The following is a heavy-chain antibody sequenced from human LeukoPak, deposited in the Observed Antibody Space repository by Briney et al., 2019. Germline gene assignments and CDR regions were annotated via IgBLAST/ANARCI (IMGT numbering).Heavy chain of an antibody. CDR2: INPSGGST. CDR3: ARVLIAAAGVGAFDI. CDR1: GYTFTSYG. Sequence: ASVKVSCKASGYTFTSYGISWVRQAPGQGLEWMGIINPSGGSTSYAQKFQGRVTMTRDTSTSTVYMELSSLRSEDTAVYYCARVLIAAAGVGAFDIWGQGTMVTVSS. V-gene: IGHV1-46*01. D-gene: IGHD6-13*01. J-gene: IGHJ3*02.